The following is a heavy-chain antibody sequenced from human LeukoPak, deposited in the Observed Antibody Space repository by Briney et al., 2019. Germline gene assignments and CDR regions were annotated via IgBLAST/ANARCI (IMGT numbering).Heavy chain of an antibody. J-gene: IGHJ6*02. CDR2: TYHSGST. Sequence: PSETLSLTCAVSGGSISSGGYSWSWIRQPPGKGLEWIGYTYHSGSTYYNPSLKSRVTISVDRSKNQFSLKLSSVTAADTAVYYCARDGNGMDVWGQGTTVTASS. D-gene: IGHD1-26*01. CDR1: GGSISSGGYS. V-gene: IGHV4-30-2*01. CDR3: ARDGNGMDV.